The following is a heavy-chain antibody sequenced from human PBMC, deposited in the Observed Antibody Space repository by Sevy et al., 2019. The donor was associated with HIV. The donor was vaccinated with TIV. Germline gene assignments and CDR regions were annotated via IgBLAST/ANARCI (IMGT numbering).Heavy chain of an antibody. CDR3: ALERLSSDISEYFQN. J-gene: IGHJ1*01. Sequence: GGSLRLSCAASGFTFSYFSVHWVRQAPGKGLEWVATISYDGSNEHYADSVRGRFTISRDNSKNALYLQMDNLRADDTAVYYCALERLSSDISEYFQNWGQGTLVTVSS. D-gene: IGHD1-1*01. CDR2: ISYDGSNE. V-gene: IGHV3-30-3*01. CDR1: GFTFSYFS.